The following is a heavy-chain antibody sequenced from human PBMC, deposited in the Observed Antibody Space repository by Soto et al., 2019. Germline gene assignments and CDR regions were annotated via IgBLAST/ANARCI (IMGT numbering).Heavy chain of an antibody. CDR1: GGSLSGYY. J-gene: IGHJ5*01. V-gene: IGHV4-34*01. D-gene: IGHD6-6*01. CDR3: ARPTGQESSSSGNWFDP. CDR2: INHSGST. Sequence: SETLSLTCAVYGGSLSGYYWSWIRPPPGKGLEWIGEINHSGSTYYNPTLKSRVTISVDTSKNQFSLKLSSVTAADTAVYYCARPTGQESSSSGNWFDPWGQGTLVTVSS.